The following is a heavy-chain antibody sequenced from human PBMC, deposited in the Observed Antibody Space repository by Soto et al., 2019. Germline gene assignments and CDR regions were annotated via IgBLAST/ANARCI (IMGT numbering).Heavy chain of an antibody. V-gene: IGHV3-30*03. J-gene: IGHJ5*02. CDR1: GFTFSSYG. CDR2: ISYDGSNK. Sequence: GGSLRLSCAASGFTFSSYGMHWVRQAPGKGLEWVAVISYDGSNKYYADSVKGRFTISRDNSKNTLYLQMNSLRAEDTAVYYCARGVPVRFLEWFPRTYNWFDPWGQGTLVTVSS. CDR3: ARGVPVRFLEWFPRTYNWFDP. D-gene: IGHD3-3*01.